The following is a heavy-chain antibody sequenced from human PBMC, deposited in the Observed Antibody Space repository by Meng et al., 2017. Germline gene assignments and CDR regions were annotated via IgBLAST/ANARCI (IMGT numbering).Heavy chain of an antibody. Sequence: QVQLQQWGAVLLKPSETLSLTCAVYGGSFSGYYWSWIRQPPGKGLEWIGEINHSGSTNYNPSLKSRVTISVDTSKNQFSLKLSSVTAADTAVYYCARRRGGSSDWFDPWGQGTLVTVSS. CDR1: GGSFSGYY. J-gene: IGHJ5*02. V-gene: IGHV4-34*01. D-gene: IGHD6-6*01. CDR2: INHSGST. CDR3: ARRRGGSSDWFDP.